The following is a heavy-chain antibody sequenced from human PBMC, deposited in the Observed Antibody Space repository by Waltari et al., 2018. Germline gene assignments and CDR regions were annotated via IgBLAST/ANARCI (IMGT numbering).Heavy chain of an antibody. V-gene: IGHV3-48*03. J-gene: IGHJ5*02. Sequence: EVRLVESGGGLVQPGGSLRLSCVGSGFRFSGYEMHWVRQAPGKGLEWVSLSNPGGDNMYYADSVKGLFTSSRDNTQNSLYLQMNSLTPDDTAVYYCARTYSSMWYGWLDPWGQGTRVTVSS. CDR2: SNPGGDNM. CDR3: ARTYSSMWYGWLDP. CDR1: GFRFSGYE. D-gene: IGHD6-13*01.